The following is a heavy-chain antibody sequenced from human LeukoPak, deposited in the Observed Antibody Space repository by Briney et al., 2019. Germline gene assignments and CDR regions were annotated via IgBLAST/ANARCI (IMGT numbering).Heavy chain of an antibody. Sequence: PSETLSLTCAVSGGSISSSNWWSWVRQPPGKGLEWIGEIYHSGSTNYNPSLKSRVTISVDKSKNQFSLKLSSVTAADTAVYYCARQHYSNYGGYYGMDVWGQGTTVTVSS. CDR2: IYHSGST. V-gene: IGHV4-4*02. D-gene: IGHD4-11*01. CDR3: ARQHYSNYGGYYGMDV. CDR1: GGSISSSNW. J-gene: IGHJ6*02.